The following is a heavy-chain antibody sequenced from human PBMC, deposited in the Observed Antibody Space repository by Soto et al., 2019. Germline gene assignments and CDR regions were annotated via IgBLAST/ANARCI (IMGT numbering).Heavy chain of an antibody. CDR2: ISNRGSPT. J-gene: IGHJ4*02. V-gene: IGHV3-11*01. D-gene: IGHD2-8*01. CDR1: GFTFSDYY. CDR3: DKMEYGLYYSDY. Sequence: GGSLRLSCAASGFTFSDYYMTWIRQAPGKGLEWVSYISNRGSPTYAESVKGRFTVSRDNARNSVYLQMSSLRGEDTAFYYCDKMEYGLYYSDYWGLGKLVYVS.